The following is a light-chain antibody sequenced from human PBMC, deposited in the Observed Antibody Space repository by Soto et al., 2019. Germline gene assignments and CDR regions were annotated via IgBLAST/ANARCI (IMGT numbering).Light chain of an antibody. CDR2: EGS. V-gene: IGLV2-23*01. Sequence: SVLPQPASESGSPGQSITISCTGTSSDVGSYNLVSWYQQHPGKAPKLMIYEGSKRPSGVSNRFSGSKSGNTASLTISGIQDEDEADYYCCSYADSRTPYVFGIGHNVT. CDR1: SSDVGSYNL. J-gene: IGLJ1*01. CDR3: CSYADSRTPYV.